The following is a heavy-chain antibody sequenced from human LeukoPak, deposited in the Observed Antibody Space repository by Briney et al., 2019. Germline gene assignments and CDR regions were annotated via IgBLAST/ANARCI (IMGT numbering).Heavy chain of an antibody. V-gene: IGHV4-59*11. CDR1: GGSISSHY. Sequence: SETLSLTCTVSGGSISSHYWSWLRQPPGKGLEWIAYLYDSVRTKDNPSLKGRVTLSADTSKNQYSLRLSSVTAADTAVYYCATIKRGDIYGYFDFWGQGILVTVSS. J-gene: IGHJ4*02. CDR3: ATIKRGDIYGYFDF. CDR2: LYDSVRT. D-gene: IGHD5-18*01.